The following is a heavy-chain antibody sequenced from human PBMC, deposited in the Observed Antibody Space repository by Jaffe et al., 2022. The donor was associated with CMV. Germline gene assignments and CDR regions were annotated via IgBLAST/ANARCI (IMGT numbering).Heavy chain of an antibody. D-gene: IGHD4-4*01. V-gene: IGHV5-10-1*03. Sequence: VQLVQSGAEVKKPGESLRISCKGVAYDFTTYWINWVRQVPGKGPEWMGRIDPSDSYTNYSPSFQGHVTISVDKSISTAYLQWRSLEASDTAMYYCARPGRSNYHHHDAFHLWGQGTRVTVSA. CDR2: IDPSDSYT. J-gene: IGHJ3*01. CDR1: AYDFTTYW. CDR3: ARPGRSNYHHHDAFHL.